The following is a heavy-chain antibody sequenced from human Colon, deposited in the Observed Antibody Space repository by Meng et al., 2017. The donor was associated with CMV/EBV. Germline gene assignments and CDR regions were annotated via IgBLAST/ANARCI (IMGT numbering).Heavy chain of an antibody. J-gene: IGHJ3*01. V-gene: IGHV3-21*01. CDR1: GFTFTAYS. CDR2: ISSSGRYI. CDR3: VRDSLGVLSPDAFHF. D-gene: IGHD2-8*02. Sequence: LSLTCAASGFTFTAYSMNWVRQAPGKGLEWVSFISSSGRYIYYAASVRGRFTVSRDNAGDTLYLEINSLRVEDTALYYCVRDSLGVLSPDAFHFWGHGTMVTVSS.